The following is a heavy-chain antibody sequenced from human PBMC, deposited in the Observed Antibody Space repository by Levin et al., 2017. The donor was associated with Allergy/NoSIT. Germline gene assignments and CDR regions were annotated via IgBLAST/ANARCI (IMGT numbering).Heavy chain of an antibody. CDR3: ARAESRGAFDI. CDR1: GFTVSSNY. V-gene: IGHV3-66*02. CDR2: IYSGGST. D-gene: IGHD1-14*01. J-gene: IGHJ3*02. Sequence: GGSLRLSCAASGFTVSSNYMSWVRQAPGKGLEWVSVIYSGGSTYYADSVKGRFTISRDNSKNTLYLQMNSLRAEDTAVYYCARAESRGAFDIWGQGTMVTVSS.